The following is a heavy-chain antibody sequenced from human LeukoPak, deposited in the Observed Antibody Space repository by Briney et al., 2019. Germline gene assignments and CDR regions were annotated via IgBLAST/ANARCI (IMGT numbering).Heavy chain of an antibody. J-gene: IGHJ6*02. CDR1: GYTFTSYG. D-gene: IGHD6-19*01. CDR2: ISAYNGNT. V-gene: IGHV1-18*01. CDR3: ARDQRSGWGYYYGMDV. Sequence: ASVKVSCKASGYTFTSYGISWVRQAPGQGLEWMGWISAYNGNTNYAQKLQGRVTMTTDTSTSTAYMELRSLRSDDTAVYYCARDQRSGWGYYYGMDVWGQGTTVTVSS.